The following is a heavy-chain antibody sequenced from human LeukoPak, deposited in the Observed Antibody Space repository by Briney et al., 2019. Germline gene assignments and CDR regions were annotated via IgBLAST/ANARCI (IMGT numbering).Heavy chain of an antibody. CDR1: GYSFTSYW. V-gene: IGHV5-51*01. Sequence: GESLKISCKGSGYSFTSYWIGWVRQMPGKGLEWMGIIYPGDSDTRYSPSFQGQVTISADKSISTAYLQWSSLKASDTAMYYCARNYDILTGYYGNMFDPWGQGTLVTVSS. D-gene: IGHD3-9*01. CDR3: ARNYDILTGYYGNMFDP. J-gene: IGHJ5*02. CDR2: IYPGDSDT.